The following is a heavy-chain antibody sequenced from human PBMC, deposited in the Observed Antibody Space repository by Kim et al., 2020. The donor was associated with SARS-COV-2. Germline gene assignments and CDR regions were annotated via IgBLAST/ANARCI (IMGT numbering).Heavy chain of an antibody. CDR1: GITLSAYG. J-gene: IGHJ3*02. D-gene: IGHD1-26*01. CDR2: ISGGSGVT. CDR3: SKDGRWPNDAFDI. Sequence: GGSLRLSCAASGITLSAYGMSWVRQVPGEGLEWVSAISGGSGVTYYPASVKGRFTISRDNSKNTLYLQMNSLRAEDTAVHYCSKDGRWPNDAFDIWGQGT. V-gene: IGHV3-23*01.